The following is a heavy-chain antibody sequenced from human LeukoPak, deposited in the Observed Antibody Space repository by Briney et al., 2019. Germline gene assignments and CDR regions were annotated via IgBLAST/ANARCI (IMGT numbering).Heavy chain of an antibody. D-gene: IGHD3-3*01. CDR1: GFNFANSY. CDR2: ISGGSNTI. CDR3: ARVGEFLRSPYYYMDV. Sequence: PGGSLRLSCAASGFNFANSYMSWIRQAPGKGPEWLSFISGGSNTIKYADSVKGRFTISRDNAKNSLFLQMNSLRAEDTAVYYCARVGEFLRSPYYYMDVWGKGTTVTVSS. J-gene: IGHJ6*03. V-gene: IGHV3-11*04.